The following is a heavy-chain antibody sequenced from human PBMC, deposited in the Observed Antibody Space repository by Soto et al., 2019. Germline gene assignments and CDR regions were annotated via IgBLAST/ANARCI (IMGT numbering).Heavy chain of an antibody. CDR2: IKQDGSEK. J-gene: IGHJ4*02. V-gene: IGHV3-7*01. Sequence: EVQLVESGGGLVQPGGSLRLSCAASGFTFSSYWMSWIRKAPGKGLEWVANIKQDGSEKFYVDSVKGRFTISRDNAKNSLYLQMNSLRAEDTAVYYCARGTGAAVAADYWGQGTLVTVSS. D-gene: IGHD6-19*01. CDR3: ARGTGAAVAADY. CDR1: GFTFSSYW.